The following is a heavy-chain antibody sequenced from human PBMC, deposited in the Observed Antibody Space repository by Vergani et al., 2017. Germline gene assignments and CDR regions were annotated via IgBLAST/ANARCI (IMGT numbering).Heavy chain of an antibody. CDR3: ARGRGAHYYYYGMDV. D-gene: IGHD1-26*01. V-gene: IGHV1-8*01. CDR2: MNPNSGNT. CDR1: GYTFTSYD. J-gene: IGHJ6*02. Sequence: QVQLVESGGGVVQPGGSLRLSCAASGYTFTSYDTNWVRQGTGQGLEWMGWMNPNSGNTGYAQKFQGRVTMTRNTSISTAYMELSSLRYEDTAVYYCARGRGAHYYYYGMDVWGQGTTVTVSS.